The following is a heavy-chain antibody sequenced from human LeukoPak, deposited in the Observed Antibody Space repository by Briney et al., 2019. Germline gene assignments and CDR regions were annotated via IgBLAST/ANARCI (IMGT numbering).Heavy chain of an antibody. Sequence: GGSLRLSCAASEFTFSSYWMSWVRQAPGKGLEWVANIKQDGSEKYYVDSVKGRFTISRDNAKNSLYLQMNSLRAEDTAVYYCATQVVGIAVAGGLGPARGCYWGQGTLVTVSS. CDR1: EFTFSSYW. CDR3: ATQVVGIAVAGGLGPARGCY. J-gene: IGHJ4*02. D-gene: IGHD6-19*01. CDR2: IKQDGSEK. V-gene: IGHV3-7*01.